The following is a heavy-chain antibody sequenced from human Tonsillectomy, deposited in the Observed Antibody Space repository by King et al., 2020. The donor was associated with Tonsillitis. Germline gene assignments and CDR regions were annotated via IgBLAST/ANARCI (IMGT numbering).Heavy chain of an antibody. CDR1: GGTFSNYP. CDR2: IIPMFGTT. V-gene: IGHV1-69*01. CDR3: AREGDGVAGGAFDI. Sequence: LVQSGAEVRKPGSSVKVSCKASGGTFSNYPISWVRQAPGQGLEWMGGIIPMFGTTNYSQKFQGRVTITADESTSTAFMELSSLRSEDTAVYYCAREGDGVAGGAFDIWGQGTMVTVSS. D-gene: IGHD2-15*01. J-gene: IGHJ3*02.